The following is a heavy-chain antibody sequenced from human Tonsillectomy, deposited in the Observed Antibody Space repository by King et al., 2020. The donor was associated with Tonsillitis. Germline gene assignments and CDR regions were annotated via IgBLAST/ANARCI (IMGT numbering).Heavy chain of an antibody. CDR1: GGSFSGYY. CDR3: ARGQLLWFGESPHLDY. D-gene: IGHD3-10*01. J-gene: IGHJ4*02. V-gene: IGHV4-34*01. Sequence: VQLQQWGAGLLQPSETLSLTCAVYGGSFSGYYWSWIRQPPGKGLEWIGEINHSGSTNYNPSLKSRVTISVDTSKNQFSLKLSSVTAADTAVYYCARGQLLWFGESPHLDYWGQGTLVTVSS. CDR2: INHSGST.